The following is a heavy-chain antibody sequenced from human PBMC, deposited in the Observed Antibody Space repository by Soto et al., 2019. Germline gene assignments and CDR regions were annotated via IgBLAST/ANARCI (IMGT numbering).Heavy chain of an antibody. CDR1: GYTLTELS. Sequence: ASVKVSCKVSGYTLTELSMHWVRQAPGKGLEWMGGFDPEDGETIYAQKFQGRVTMTEDTSTDTAYMELSSLRSEDTAVYYCATATSAYYDSSGYSGYYFDYWGQGTLVTVSS. D-gene: IGHD3-22*01. CDR3: ATATSAYYDSSGYSGYYFDY. J-gene: IGHJ4*02. V-gene: IGHV1-24*01. CDR2: FDPEDGET.